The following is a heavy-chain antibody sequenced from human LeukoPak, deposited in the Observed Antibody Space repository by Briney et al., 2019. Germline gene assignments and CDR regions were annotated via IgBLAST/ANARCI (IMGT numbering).Heavy chain of an antibody. Sequence: GGSLRLSCAASGFTFSSYAMSWVRQAPGKGLEWVSAISGSGGSTYYADSVKGRSTISRDNSKNTLYLQMNSLRAEDTAVYYCAKGDWNYGGYFDYWGQGTLVTVSS. D-gene: IGHD1-7*01. CDR3: AKGDWNYGGYFDY. CDR2: ISGSGGST. V-gene: IGHV3-23*01. CDR1: GFTFSSYA. J-gene: IGHJ4*02.